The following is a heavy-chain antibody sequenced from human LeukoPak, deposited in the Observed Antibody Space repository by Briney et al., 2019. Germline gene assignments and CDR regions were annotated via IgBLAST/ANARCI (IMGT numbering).Heavy chain of an antibody. CDR1: GFTVSSNY. J-gene: IGHJ4*02. CDR3: ARTYDTYFDY. D-gene: IGHD3-9*01. Sequence: PGGSLRLSCAASGFTVSSNYMSWVRRAPGKGLEWVSVIYSGGSTYYADSVKGRFTISRDNSKNTLYLQMNSLRAEDTAVYYCARTYDTYFDYWGQGTLVTVSS. V-gene: IGHV3-66*01. CDR2: IYSGGST.